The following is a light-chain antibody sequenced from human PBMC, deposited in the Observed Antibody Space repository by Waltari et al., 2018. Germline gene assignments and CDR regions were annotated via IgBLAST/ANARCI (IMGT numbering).Light chain of an antibody. Sequence: QSVLTQPPSVSGAPGQRVTISCTGSGSNIGAGYDVHWYQQLPRAAPKLLIYGRPSRPLGVPDRLFGSTSGTSASLAITGLQAEDEADYYCQSYDTSLSVVFGGGTKLTVL. CDR1: GSNIGAGYD. J-gene: IGLJ3*02. CDR2: GRP. CDR3: QSYDTSLSVV. V-gene: IGLV1-40*01.